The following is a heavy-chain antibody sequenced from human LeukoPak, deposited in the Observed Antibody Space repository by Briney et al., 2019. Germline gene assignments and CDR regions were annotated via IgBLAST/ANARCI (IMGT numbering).Heavy chain of an antibody. D-gene: IGHD6-6*01. CDR3: ARDSLGQLRWFDP. CDR2: IYYSGST. V-gene: IGHV4-30-4*01. CDR1: GGSISSGDYH. J-gene: IGHJ5*02. Sequence: PSETLSLTCTVSGGSISSGDYHWSWIRQPPGKGLEWIGYIYYSGSTYYNPSLKSRVTISVDTSKNQFSLKLSSVTAADTAVYYCARDSLGQLRWFDPWGQGTLVTVSS.